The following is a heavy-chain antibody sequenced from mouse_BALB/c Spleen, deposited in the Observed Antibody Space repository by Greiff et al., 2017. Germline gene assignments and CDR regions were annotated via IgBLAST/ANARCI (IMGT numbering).Heavy chain of an antibody. CDR1: GFTFSSYT. J-gene: IGHJ3*01. Sequence: EVKVVESGGGLVKPGGSLKLSCAASGFTFSSYTMSWVRQTPEKRLEWVATISSGGSYTYYPDSVKGRFTISRDNAKNTLYLQMSSLKSEDTAMYYCTRDPYDGYSWFAYWGQGTLVTVSA. CDR2: ISSGGSYT. D-gene: IGHD2-3*01. V-gene: IGHV5-6-4*01. CDR3: TRDPYDGYSWFAY.